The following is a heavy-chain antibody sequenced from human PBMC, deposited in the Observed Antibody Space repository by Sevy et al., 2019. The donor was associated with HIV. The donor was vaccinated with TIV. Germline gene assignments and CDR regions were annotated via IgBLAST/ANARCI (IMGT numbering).Heavy chain of an antibody. CDR1: GFTCSNYA. V-gene: IGHV3-23*01. J-gene: IGHJ6*02. D-gene: IGHD2-2*01. CDR2: ISRSGGSI. CDR3: AKVDVVVPVADYGLDV. Sequence: GGSLRLSCAASGFTCSNYAMSWVRQAPGKGLEWVSSISRSGGSIHYADSVKGRFTISRDNSKNTLYLQMNSLRAEETAVYYCAKVDVVVPVADYGLDVWGQGTTVTVSS.